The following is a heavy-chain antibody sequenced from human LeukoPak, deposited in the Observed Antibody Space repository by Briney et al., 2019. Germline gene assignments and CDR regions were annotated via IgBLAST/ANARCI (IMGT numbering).Heavy chain of an antibody. V-gene: IGHV3-23*01. D-gene: IGHD3-22*01. J-gene: IGHJ4*02. CDR1: GFTFSSYA. Sequence: GGSLRLSCAASGFTFSSYAMSWVRQAPGKGLEWVSAISGSGGSTYYADSVKGRFTISRDNSKNTLYLQMNSLRAEDTAVYYCARDNYYDSSGYHLYYFDYWGQGTLVTVSS. CDR3: ARDNYYDSSGYHLYYFDY. CDR2: ISGSGGST.